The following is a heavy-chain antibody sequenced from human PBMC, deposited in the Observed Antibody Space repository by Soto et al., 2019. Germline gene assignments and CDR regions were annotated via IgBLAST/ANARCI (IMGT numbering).Heavy chain of an antibody. J-gene: IGHJ6*03. CDR1: GFTFSSYA. D-gene: IGHD2-21*02. V-gene: IGHV3-23*01. CDR2: ISGGGGST. Sequence: GSLRLSCAASGFTFSSYAMSWVRQAPGKGLEWVSAISGGGGSTYYADSVKGRFTISRDNSKNTLYLQMNSLRAEDTAVYYCAKEFSDSYYYYYMDVWGTGTTVTVSS. CDR3: AKEFSDSYYYYYMDV.